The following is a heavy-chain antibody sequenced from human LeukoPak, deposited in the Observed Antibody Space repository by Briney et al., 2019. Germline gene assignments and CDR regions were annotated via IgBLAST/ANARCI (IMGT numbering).Heavy chain of an antibody. CDR2: ISSSGSTI. CDR1: GFTFSSYA. CDR3: ARDNWNTRDFDY. Sequence: GGSLRLSCAASGFTFSSYAMSWVRQAPGKGLEWVSYISSSGSTIYYADSVKGRFTISRDNAKNSLYLQMNSLRAEDTAVYYCARDNWNTRDFDYWGQGTLVTVSS. V-gene: IGHV3-48*04. D-gene: IGHD1/OR15-1a*01. J-gene: IGHJ4*02.